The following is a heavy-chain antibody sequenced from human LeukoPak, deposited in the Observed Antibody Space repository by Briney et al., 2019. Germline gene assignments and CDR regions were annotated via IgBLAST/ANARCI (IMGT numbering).Heavy chain of an antibody. V-gene: IGHV4-59*01. CDR1: DDSITIYY. CDR2: IDHTGIT. J-gene: IGHJ6*03. D-gene: IGHD4-11*01. CDR3: ARGRVSSSTWHSTYYYYFYMDV. Sequence: SETLSLTCTVSDDSITIYYWTWIRQPPGKGLEWIGYIDHTGITNYNPSLNSRVTISRDTSKNHFSLQLSSVTAADTAVYFCARGRVSSSTWHSTYYYYFYMDVWGKGTTVTVSS.